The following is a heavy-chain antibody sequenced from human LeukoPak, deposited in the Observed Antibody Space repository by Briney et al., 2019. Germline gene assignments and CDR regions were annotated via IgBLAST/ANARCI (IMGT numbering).Heavy chain of an antibody. Sequence: GASVKVSCKTSGYTFTGHYMQWVRQAPGQGLEWMGWINPHSGGTNYAQKFRGRVTMTRDTSISTAYMELSRLRSDDTAVYYCARDPRSPMTYYYDKSGYHLDYWGQGTLVTVSS. CDR3: ARDPRSPMTYYYDKSGYHLDY. J-gene: IGHJ4*02. D-gene: IGHD3-22*01. V-gene: IGHV1-2*02. CDR2: INPHSGGT. CDR1: GYTFTGHY.